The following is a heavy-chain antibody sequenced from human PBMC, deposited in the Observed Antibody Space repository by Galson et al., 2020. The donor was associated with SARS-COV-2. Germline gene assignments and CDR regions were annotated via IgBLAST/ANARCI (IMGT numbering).Heavy chain of an antibody. J-gene: IGHJ6*02. V-gene: IGHV3-21*01. CDR3: ARDEGILGYNYGRLYYGMDV. CDR2: ISTSSSYT. Sequence: NSGGSLRLSCAASGFTFSTYSMNWVRLAPGKGLEWVSSISTSSSYTYYVDSVKGRFSISRDNPRNSLYLQMNSLRAEDTAVYYCARDEGILGYNYGRLYYGMDVWGQGTTVTVSS. CDR1: GFTFSTYS. D-gene: IGHD5-18*01.